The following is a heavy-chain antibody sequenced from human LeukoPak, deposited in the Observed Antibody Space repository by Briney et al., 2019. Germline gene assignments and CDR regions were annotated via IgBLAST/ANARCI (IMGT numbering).Heavy chain of an antibody. Sequence: SETLSLTCTVSGGSISSYYWSWIRQPPGKGLEWIGYIYYSGSTNYNPSLKSRVTISVDTSKNQFSLKLSSVTAADTAVYYCARDARGEDYFDYWGQGTLVTVSS. D-gene: IGHD3-16*01. CDR1: GGSISSYY. CDR3: ARDARGEDYFDY. CDR2: IYYSGST. V-gene: IGHV4-59*01. J-gene: IGHJ4*02.